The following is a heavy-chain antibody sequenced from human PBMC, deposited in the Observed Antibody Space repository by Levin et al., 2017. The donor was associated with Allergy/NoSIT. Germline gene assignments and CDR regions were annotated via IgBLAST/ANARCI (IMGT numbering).Heavy chain of an antibody. CDR2: ISAYNGNT. CDR3: ALNLIVAGTRGEDY. V-gene: IGHV1-18*01. D-gene: IGHD2-21*01. J-gene: IGHJ4*02. CDR1: GYTFTSYG. Sequence: PGESLKISCKASGYTFTSYGISWVRQAPGQGLEWMGWISAYNGNTNYAQKLQGRVTMTTDTSTSTAYMELRSLRSDDTAVYYCALNLIVAGTRGEDYWGQGTLVTVSS.